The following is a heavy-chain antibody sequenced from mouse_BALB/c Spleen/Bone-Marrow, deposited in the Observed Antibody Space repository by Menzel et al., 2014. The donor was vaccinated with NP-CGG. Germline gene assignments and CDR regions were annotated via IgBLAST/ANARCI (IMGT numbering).Heavy chain of an antibody. CDR3: ARWDYYGYAMDY. J-gene: IGHJ4*01. CDR2: INPYNGGT. V-gene: IGHV1-18*01. D-gene: IGHD1-1*01. CDR1: GYSFTGYT. Sequence: EVKLQESGPELVKPGASMKISCKASGYSFTGYTMNWVKRSHGKNLEWIGLINPYNGGTSYNQKFMGKATLTVDKSSSTAYMELLSLTSEDSAVYYCARWDYYGYAMDYWGQGTSVTVSS.